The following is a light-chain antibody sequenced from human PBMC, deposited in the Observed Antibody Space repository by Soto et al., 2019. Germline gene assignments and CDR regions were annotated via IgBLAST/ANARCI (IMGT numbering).Light chain of an antibody. Sequence: ELTQPPSVSVSPGQTASITCSGDKLGAKYACWYQQKPGQSPVLVIYQDTRRPSGIPERFSGSNSGNTATLTISGTQAMDEADYYCQAWDSSTHVVFGGGTKLTVL. J-gene: IGLJ2*01. V-gene: IGLV3-1*01. CDR3: QAWDSSTHVV. CDR1: KLGAKY. CDR2: QDT.